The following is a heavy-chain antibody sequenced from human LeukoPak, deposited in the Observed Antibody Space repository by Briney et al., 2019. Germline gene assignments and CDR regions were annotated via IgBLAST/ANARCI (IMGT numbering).Heavy chain of an antibody. J-gene: IGHJ4*02. D-gene: IGHD3-16*02. CDR1: EFTFSDYY. Sequence: GGSLRLSCAASEFTFSDYYMSWIRQAPGKGLEWVSYISNSGSTIYYADSVKGRFTISRDNAKNSLYLQMNSLRAEDTAVYYCVRDYRACFDYWGQGTLVTVSS. CDR2: ISNSGSTI. V-gene: IGHV3-11*01. CDR3: VRDYRACFDY.